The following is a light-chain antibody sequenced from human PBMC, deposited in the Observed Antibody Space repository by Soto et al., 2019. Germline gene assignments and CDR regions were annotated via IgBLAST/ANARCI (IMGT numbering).Light chain of an antibody. J-gene: IGKJ1*01. CDR3: QQYYSFPRT. Sequence: IHMTHSPSTLSASFGDVVTITFRASETITTSLAWYQQQPGTAPKVLIYDASTLESGVPSRFSGSGSGTDFTLTISCLQSEDFATYYCQQYYSFPRTFGQGTKVDIK. CDR2: DAS. CDR1: ETITTS. V-gene: IGKV1-5*01.